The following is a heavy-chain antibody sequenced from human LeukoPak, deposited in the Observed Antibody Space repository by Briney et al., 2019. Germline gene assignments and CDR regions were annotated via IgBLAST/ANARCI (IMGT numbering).Heavy chain of an antibody. Sequence: SEAVSLPCTLTGGTIGGHDGRWMRQPPGGGLEWIAYIVSSGGTNYNPSIKNRLTISLDASKNQFSLKLSSVTAAETAVYYCARDRRRDRLHAFDIWGQGTMVTVSS. CDR2: IVSSGGT. CDR1: GGTIGGHD. J-gene: IGHJ3*02. V-gene: IGHV4-59*11. D-gene: IGHD1-26*01. CDR3: ARDRRRDRLHAFDI.